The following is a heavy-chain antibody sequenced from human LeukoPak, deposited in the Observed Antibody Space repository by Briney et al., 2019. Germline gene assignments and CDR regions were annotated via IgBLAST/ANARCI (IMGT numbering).Heavy chain of an antibody. J-gene: IGHJ4*02. CDR2: ISSSSSYI. D-gene: IGHD4-17*01. Sequence: GGSLRLSCAASGFTFSSYSMNWVRQAPGKGLEWVSSISSSSSYIYYADSVKGRFTISRDNAKNSLYLQMNSLRVEDTAVYYCARRGESTNYGDYRFDSWGQGTLVIVSS. V-gene: IGHV3-21*04. CDR1: GFTFSSYS. CDR3: ARRGESTNYGDYRFDS.